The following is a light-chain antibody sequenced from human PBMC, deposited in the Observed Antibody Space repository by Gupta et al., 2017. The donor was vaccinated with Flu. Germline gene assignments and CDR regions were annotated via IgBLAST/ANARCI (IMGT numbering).Light chain of an antibody. CDR3: SSYSSSSTLFV. V-gene: IGLV2-14*01. CDR1: SSDVGGCNY. J-gene: IGLJ1*01. Sequence: QSALTQPASVSGSPGQSITISCTGTSSDVGGCNYVSWYQQHPGIAPKLMMYEVSNRPSGVSNRFSGSKSGNTASLTISGLQAEDESDYYGSSYSSSSTLFVFGTGTKVTVL. CDR2: EVS.